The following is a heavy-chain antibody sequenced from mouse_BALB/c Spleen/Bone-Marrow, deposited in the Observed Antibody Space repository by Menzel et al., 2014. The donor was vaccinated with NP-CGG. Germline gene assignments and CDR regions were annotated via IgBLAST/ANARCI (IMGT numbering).Heavy chain of an antibody. V-gene: IGHV4-2*02. CDR3: AILGYYGYFAY. CDR2: INPGSSTI. CDR1: GFDFSGYW. J-gene: IGHJ2*01. D-gene: IGHD1-1*01. Sequence: DVKLQESGGGLVQPGGSLILSCAASGFDFSGYWMSWARQAPGKGQEWIGEINPGSSTINYTPSLKDKLIISRDNAKKTLYLQINKVRSEDTALYYCAILGYYGYFAYWGQGTTRTVSS.